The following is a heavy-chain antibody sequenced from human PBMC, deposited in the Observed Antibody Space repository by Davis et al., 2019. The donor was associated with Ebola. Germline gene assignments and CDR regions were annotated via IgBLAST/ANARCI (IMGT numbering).Heavy chain of an antibody. CDR2: IYYSGST. Sequence: PSETLSLTCTVSGGSISSHYWSWIRQPPGKGLEWIGYIYYSGSTNYNPSLKSRVTISVDTSKNQFSLKLSSVTAADTAVYYCAREPILGYYFDYWGQGTLVTVSS. J-gene: IGHJ4*02. CDR1: GGSISSHY. CDR3: AREPILGYYFDY. D-gene: IGHD7-27*01. V-gene: IGHV4-59*11.